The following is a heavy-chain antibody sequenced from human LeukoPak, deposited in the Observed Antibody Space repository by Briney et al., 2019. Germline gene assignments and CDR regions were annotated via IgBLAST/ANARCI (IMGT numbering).Heavy chain of an antibody. D-gene: IGHD4-17*01. V-gene: IGHV3-53*01. Sequence: GGSLRLSCAASGFIVSSNYISWVRQAPGKGLEWVAIIYSDSARYYADSVKGRLTISRDNSRNTVSLQMTSLRAEDTAVYYCARGTMTPYTYYFDYWGQGTLVTVSS. CDR1: GFIVSSNY. J-gene: IGHJ4*02. CDR3: ARGTMTPYTYYFDY. CDR2: IYSDSAR.